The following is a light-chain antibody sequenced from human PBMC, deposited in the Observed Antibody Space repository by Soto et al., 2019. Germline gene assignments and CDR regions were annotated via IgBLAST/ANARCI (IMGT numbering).Light chain of an antibody. CDR3: QQYNNWPLT. V-gene: IGKV3-15*01. J-gene: IGKJ4*01. Sequence: EIVMTQSPATLSVSPGERATLSCRASQSVSSNLAWYQQKPGQAPRLLIYGASTRATGTPARFSGSGSGTDFTLTISSLQSGDFAVYYCQQYNNWPLTFGGGTKVEIK. CDR2: GAS. CDR1: QSVSSN.